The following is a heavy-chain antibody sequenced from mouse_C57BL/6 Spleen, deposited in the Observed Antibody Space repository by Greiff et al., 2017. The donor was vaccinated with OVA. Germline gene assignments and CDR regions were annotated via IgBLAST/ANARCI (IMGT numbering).Heavy chain of an antibody. Sequence: VQLQQPGAELVKPGASVTLSCKASGYTFTSYWMPWVKQRPGQGLEWIGMIHPNSGSTNYNEKFKSKATLTVDKSSSTAYMQLSSLTSEDSAVYYCAREWLTSLDYWGQGTTLTVSS. D-gene: IGHD2-2*01. CDR1: GYTFTSYW. CDR2: IHPNSGST. J-gene: IGHJ2*01. CDR3: AREWLTSLDY. V-gene: IGHV1-64*01.